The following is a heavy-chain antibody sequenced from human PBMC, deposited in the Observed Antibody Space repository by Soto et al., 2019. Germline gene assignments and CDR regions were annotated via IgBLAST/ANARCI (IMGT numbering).Heavy chain of an antibody. CDR2: INHSGGT. J-gene: IGHJ6*02. CDR3: ARIRYSSSWRSYYYYGMDV. Sequence: QVQLQQWGAGLLKPSATLSLTCAVYGGSFSGYYWSWIRQPPGKGLEWIGEINHSGGTNYNPSLKGRVTISVDTSKNQFSLKLSSVTAADTAVYYCARIRYSSSWRSYYYYGMDVWGQGTTVTVSS. V-gene: IGHV4-34*01. CDR1: GGSFSGYY. D-gene: IGHD6-13*01.